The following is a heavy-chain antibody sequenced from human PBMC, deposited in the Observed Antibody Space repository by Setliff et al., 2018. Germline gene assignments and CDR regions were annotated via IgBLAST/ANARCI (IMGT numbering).Heavy chain of an antibody. CDR2: IYYSGST. Sequence: SETLSLTCTVSGGSISSYYWSWIRQPPGKGLEWIGYIYYSGSTNYNPSLKSRVTISVDTSKNQFSLKLSSVTAADTAVYYCARGTGSYYNSRPFYSDYWGQGTLVTVSS. CDR1: GGSISSYY. D-gene: IGHD3-10*01. V-gene: IGHV4-59*08. CDR3: ARGTGSYYNSRPFYSDY. J-gene: IGHJ4*02.